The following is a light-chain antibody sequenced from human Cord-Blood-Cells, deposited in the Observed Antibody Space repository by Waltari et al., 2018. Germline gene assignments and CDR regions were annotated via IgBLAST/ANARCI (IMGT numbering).Light chain of an antibody. J-gene: IGLJ3*02. Sequence: QLVLTQSPSASASLGASVKLTCTLSSGHSSYAIAWHQQQPEKGPRYLMKLNSDGSHSKGDGIPDRCSGSSSRAERYLTISSLQSEDEADYYCQTWGTGIQVFGGGTKLTVL. CDR2: LNSDGSH. CDR3: QTWGTGIQV. CDR1: SGHSSYA. V-gene: IGLV4-69*01.